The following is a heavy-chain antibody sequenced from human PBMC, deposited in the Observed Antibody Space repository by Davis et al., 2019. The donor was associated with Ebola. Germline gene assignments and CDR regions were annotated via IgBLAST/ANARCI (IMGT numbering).Heavy chain of an antibody. Sequence: ASVKVSCKASGYTFTGYYMHWVRQAPGQGLEWMGIINPNDGTTSHAQKFQGRVTVTRDTSTSTVYMDLNSLRSEDTAVYYCARVDCSGGRCYSGDYWGQGTLVTVSS. J-gene: IGHJ4*02. CDR2: INPNDGTT. D-gene: IGHD2-15*01. CDR3: ARVDCSGGRCYSGDY. CDR1: GYTFTGYY. V-gene: IGHV1-46*01.